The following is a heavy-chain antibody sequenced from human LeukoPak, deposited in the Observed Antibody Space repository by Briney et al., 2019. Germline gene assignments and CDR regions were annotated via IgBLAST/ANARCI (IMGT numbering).Heavy chain of an antibody. CDR1: GGSISSGGYY. Sequence: SQTLSLTCTVSGGSISSGGYYWSWIRQHPGKGLEWIGYIYYSGSTYYNPSLKSRVTISVDTSKNQFSLKLSSVTAADTAMYFCARDRTSSSWSTWGQGTLVTVSS. CDR2: IYYSGST. CDR3: ARDRTSSSWST. J-gene: IGHJ4*02. V-gene: IGHV4-30-4*08. D-gene: IGHD6-13*01.